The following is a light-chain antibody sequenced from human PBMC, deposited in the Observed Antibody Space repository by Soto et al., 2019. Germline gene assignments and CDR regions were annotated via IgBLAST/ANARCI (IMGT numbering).Light chain of an antibody. CDR1: QSVSDMY. CDR3: QHYGTSAL. Sequence: EIVLTQSPGTLSLSPGERATLSCRASQSVSDMYLAWYQHKPGQAPRLLIYASNRATGILDRFSGSGSGTDFTLTIYRLEPEDFAVYYCQHYGTSALFGPGTKVEIK. J-gene: IGKJ3*01. V-gene: IGKV3-20*01. CDR2: AS.